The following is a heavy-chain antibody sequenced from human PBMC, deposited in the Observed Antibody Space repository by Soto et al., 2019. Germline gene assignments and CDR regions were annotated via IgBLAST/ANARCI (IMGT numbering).Heavy chain of an antibody. CDR2: IIPIFGTA. Sequence: SVKLSCKASGGTLSSYAISWVRQAPGQGLEWMGGIIPIFGTANYAQKFQGRVTITADESTSTAYMELSSLRSEDTAVYYCARGYDFWSGYSPDYYYYYGMDVWGQGTTVTVS. CDR3: ARGYDFWSGYSPDYYYYYGMDV. V-gene: IGHV1-69*13. D-gene: IGHD3-3*01. J-gene: IGHJ6*02. CDR1: GGTLSSYA.